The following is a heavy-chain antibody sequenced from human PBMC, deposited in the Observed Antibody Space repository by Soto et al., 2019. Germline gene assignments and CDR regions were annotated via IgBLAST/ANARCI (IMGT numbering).Heavy chain of an antibody. CDR3: VRDRYSSSGWFDP. V-gene: IGHV6-1*01. Sequence: SQTLSLTCAISGDSVSSYSAAWNWIRQSPSGGLEWLGRTYYRSRFFSDYAESVKSRIIINPDTSKNQFSLQLKSVTPEDTAVYYCVRDRYSSSGWFDPWGQGTQVTVPS. J-gene: IGHJ5*02. CDR2: TYYRSRFFS. D-gene: IGHD3-10*01. CDR1: GDSVSSYSAA.